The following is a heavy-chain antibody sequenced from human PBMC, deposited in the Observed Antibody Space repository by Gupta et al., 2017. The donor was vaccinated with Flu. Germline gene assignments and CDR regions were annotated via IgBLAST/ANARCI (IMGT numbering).Heavy chain of an antibody. V-gene: IGHV4-39*01. D-gene: IGHD2-8*01. CDR2: IYYSGST. Sequence: GWIRQPPGKGLEFIGSIYYSGSTYYNPSLNSRVTISVDTSKNQFSLKLSSVTAADTAVYYCARLNLGVPLDPWGQGTLVTVSS. J-gene: IGHJ5*02. CDR3: ARLNLGVPLDP.